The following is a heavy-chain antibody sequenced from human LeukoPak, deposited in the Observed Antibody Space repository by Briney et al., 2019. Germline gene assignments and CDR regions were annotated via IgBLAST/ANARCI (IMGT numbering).Heavy chain of an antibody. CDR3: AKDTTVTTFSYYCYYYMDV. CDR1: GFTFDDYA. J-gene: IGHJ6*03. V-gene: IGHV3-9*01. D-gene: IGHD4-17*01. CDR2: ISWNSGSI. Sequence: GGSLRLSCAASGFTFDDYAMHWVRQAPGKGLEWVSGISWNSGSIGYADSVKGRFAISRDNAKNSLYLQMNSLRAEDTAVYYCAKDTTVTTFSYYCYYYMDVWGKGTTVTVSS.